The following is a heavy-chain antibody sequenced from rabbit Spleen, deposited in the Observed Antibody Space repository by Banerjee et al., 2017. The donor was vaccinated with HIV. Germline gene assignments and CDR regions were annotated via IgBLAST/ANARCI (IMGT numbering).Heavy chain of an antibody. CDR3: ARDAGRGDYIDGVFNL. J-gene: IGHJ4*01. D-gene: IGHD8-1*01. Sequence: SGGGLVKPEGSLTLTCKASGVSLNDKDVMCWVRQAPGKGLEWIACINIVTGKSVYASWAKGRFTMSRTSSTTVTLQMTSLTAADTATYFCARDAGRGDYIDGVFNLWGPGTLVTVS. V-gene: IGHV1S45*01. CDR1: GVSLNDKDV. CDR2: INIVTGKS.